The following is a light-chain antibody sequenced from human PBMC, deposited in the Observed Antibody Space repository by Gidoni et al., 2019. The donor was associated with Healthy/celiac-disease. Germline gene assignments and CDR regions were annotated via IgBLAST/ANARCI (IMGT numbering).Light chain of an antibody. CDR3: QQYGSSPWT. CDR2: GAS. CDR1: QSVSSSY. Sequence: GTLSLSPGERATLSCRASQSVSSSYLAWYQQKPDQTPRLLIYGASSRATGIPDRFSGSGSGTDFTLTISRLEPEDFAVYYCQQYGSSPWTFGQGTKVEIK. V-gene: IGKV3-20*01. J-gene: IGKJ1*01.